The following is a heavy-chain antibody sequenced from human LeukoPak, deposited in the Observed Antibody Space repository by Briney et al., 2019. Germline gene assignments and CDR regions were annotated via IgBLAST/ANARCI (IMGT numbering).Heavy chain of an antibody. V-gene: IGHV1-46*01. CDR1: GYTFTGYW. D-gene: IGHD3-10*01. CDR3: ARASWFGGLNWFDP. Sequence: GASVKLSCKAFGYTFTGYWMHWVRQAPGQGPEWMGVISPSGGSTIYAQKFKGRVTLTRDMSTSTDYLELSSLRSEDTAVYYCARASWFGGLNWFDPWGQGTLVTVSS. CDR2: ISPSGGST. J-gene: IGHJ5*02.